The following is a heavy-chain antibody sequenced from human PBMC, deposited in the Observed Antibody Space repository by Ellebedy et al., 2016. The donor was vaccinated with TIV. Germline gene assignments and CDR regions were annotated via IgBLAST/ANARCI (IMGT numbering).Heavy chain of an antibody. Sequence: GESLKISCAASGFTFSSYDMHWVRQATGKGLEWVSAIGTAGDPYYPGSVKGRFTISRENAKNSLYLQMNSLRAGDTAVYYCARARYSSSWYSLDYWGQGTLVTVSS. CDR3: ARARYSSSWYSLDY. D-gene: IGHD6-13*01. CDR2: IGTAGDP. J-gene: IGHJ4*02. V-gene: IGHV3-13*05. CDR1: GFTFSSYD.